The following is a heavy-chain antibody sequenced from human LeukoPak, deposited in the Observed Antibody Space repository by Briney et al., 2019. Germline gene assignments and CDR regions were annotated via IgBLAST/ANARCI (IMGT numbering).Heavy chain of an antibody. Sequence: SVKVSCKGSGGTVSSYGISWVRQAAGQGLGWMGGIIPIFGTATYAQKFQGRVTITADESTSTAYMELSSLRSEDTPVYYCARGFISRRDGYNPYFDYWGQGTLVTVSS. CDR1: GGTVSSYG. CDR3: ARGFISRRDGYNPYFDY. V-gene: IGHV1-69*13. J-gene: IGHJ4*02. D-gene: IGHD5-24*01. CDR2: IIPIFGTA.